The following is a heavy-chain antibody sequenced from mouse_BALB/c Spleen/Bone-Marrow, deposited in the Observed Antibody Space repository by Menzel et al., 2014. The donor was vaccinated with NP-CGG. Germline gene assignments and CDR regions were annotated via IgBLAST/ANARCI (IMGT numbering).Heavy chain of an antibody. J-gene: IGHJ4*01. D-gene: IGHD4-1*01. V-gene: IGHV1-9*01. CDR3: AGRVGRDYAMDY. Sequence: QVQLKESGAELMKPGASVKISCKATGYTFSSYWIEWVKQRPGHGLEWIGEILPGSGSTNYNEKFKGKATFTADTSSNTAYMQLSSLTSEDSAVYYCAGRVGRDYAMDYWGQGTSVTVSS. CDR2: ILPGSGST. CDR1: GYTFSSYW.